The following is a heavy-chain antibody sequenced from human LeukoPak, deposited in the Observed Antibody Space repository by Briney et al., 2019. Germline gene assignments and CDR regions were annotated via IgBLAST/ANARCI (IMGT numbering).Heavy chain of an antibody. Sequence: GGSLRLSCAASGFTFDDYAMHWVRQAPGKGLEWVSLISGDGGSTYYADSVKGRFTISRDNSKNSLYLQMNSLRTEDTALYYCARDSTNLGIVGARYFSYWGQGTLVTVSS. V-gene: IGHV3-43*02. D-gene: IGHD1-26*01. CDR2: ISGDGGST. CDR1: GFTFDDYA. J-gene: IGHJ4*02. CDR3: ARDSTNLGIVGARYFSY.